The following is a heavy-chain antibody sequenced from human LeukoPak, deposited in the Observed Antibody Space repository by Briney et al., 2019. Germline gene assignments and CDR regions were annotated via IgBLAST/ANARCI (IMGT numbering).Heavy chain of an antibody. J-gene: IGHJ4*02. CDR2: ISWNSGSI. V-gene: IGHV3-9*01. CDR1: GFTFSNSG. Sequence: GGSLRLSCAASGFTFSNSGMSWVRQAPGKGLEWVSVISWNSGSISYADSVKGRLTISRDNATNSLYLQMNSVRAEDTALYYCAKVGGPYYYDSSGYYNGYFDYWGQGTLVTVSS. D-gene: IGHD3-22*01. CDR3: AKVGGPYYYDSSGYYNGYFDY.